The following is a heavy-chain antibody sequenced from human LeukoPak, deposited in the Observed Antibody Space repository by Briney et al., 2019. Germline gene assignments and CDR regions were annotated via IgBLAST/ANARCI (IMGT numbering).Heavy chain of an antibody. CDR1: GFTFSSCA. CDR2: ISYDGSNK. D-gene: IGHD6-19*01. CDR3: GTHDLVAGTFDY. J-gene: IGHJ4*02. V-gene: IGHV3-30*04. Sequence: GGSLRLSCAASGFTFSSCAMHWVRQAPGKGLEWVAVISYDGSNKYYADSVKGRFTISRDNSKNTLYLQMNSLRAEDTAVYYCGTHDLVAGTFDYWGQGTLVTVSS.